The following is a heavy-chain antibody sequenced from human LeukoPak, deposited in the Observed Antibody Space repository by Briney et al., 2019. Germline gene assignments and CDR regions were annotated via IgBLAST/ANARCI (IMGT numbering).Heavy chain of an antibody. CDR2: INHSGYT. Sequence: SETLSLTCAVSGVSFNDYYWSWVRQTPGKGLEWIGEINHSGYTNDSPSLKSRVTLPIDTSRKQFSLNLRSVTVADAGIYYCTRMTTGHDYWGQGTPVTVSS. J-gene: IGHJ4*02. CDR1: GVSFNDYY. D-gene: IGHD4-17*01. CDR3: TRMTTGHDY. V-gene: IGHV4-34*01.